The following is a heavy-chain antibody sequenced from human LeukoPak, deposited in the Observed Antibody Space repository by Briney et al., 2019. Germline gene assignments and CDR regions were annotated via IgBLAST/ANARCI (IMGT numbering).Heavy chain of an antibody. Sequence: PGGSLRLSCAASGFSVSGNYMSWVRQAPGKGLEWVAIIYRGGDTYYADSVKGRFSISRDNSKNTLFLQMDSLSAEDTAVYYCAKNPPHYHSGNNYYEGYFDYWGQGALVTVSS. J-gene: IGHJ4*02. V-gene: IGHV3-66*01. CDR3: AKNPPHYHSGNNYYEGYFDY. CDR1: GFSVSGNY. D-gene: IGHD3-3*01. CDR2: IYRGGDT.